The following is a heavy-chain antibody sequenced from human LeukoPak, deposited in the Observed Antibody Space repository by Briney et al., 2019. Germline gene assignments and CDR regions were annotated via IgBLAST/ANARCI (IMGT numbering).Heavy chain of an antibody. CDR2: INHSGST. Sequence: MPSETLSLTCAVYGGSFSGYYWSWIRQPPGKGLEWIGEINHSGSTNYNPSLKNRVTISVDTSKNQFSLKLSSVTAADTAVYYCARDEMATIGRALDYWGQGTLVTVSS. CDR1: GGSFSGYY. V-gene: IGHV4-34*01. CDR3: ARDEMATIGRALDY. D-gene: IGHD5-24*01. J-gene: IGHJ4*02.